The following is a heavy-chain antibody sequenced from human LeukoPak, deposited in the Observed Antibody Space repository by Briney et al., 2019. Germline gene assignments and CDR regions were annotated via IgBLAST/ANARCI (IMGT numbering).Heavy chain of an antibody. D-gene: IGHD6-19*01. V-gene: IGHV5-51*01. Sequence: GESRQIPAQDSGYFFTNYWIAWVRPMPGKGLEWMGIIDPDDSDTKYSPSFRGQVTMSVDKSISTAYLEWSSLQASDTAIYYCARHSTSGWTQLDYWGQGTLVSVSS. CDR2: IDPDDSDT. J-gene: IGHJ4*02. CDR1: GYFFTNYW. CDR3: ARHSTSGWTQLDY.